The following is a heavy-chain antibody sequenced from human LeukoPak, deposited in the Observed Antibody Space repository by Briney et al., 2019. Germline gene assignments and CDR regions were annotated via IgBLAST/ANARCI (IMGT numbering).Heavy chain of an antibody. CDR3: TRGLPYYYDSSGYPLDAFDI. CDR2: IRSKANRYAT. CDR1: GFTFSGSA. Sequence: GGSLRLSCAASGFTFSGSAMHWVRQASGKGLEWVGRIRSKANRYATAYAASVKGRFTISRDDSKNTAYLQMNSLKTEDTAVYYCTRGLPYYYDSSGYPLDAFDIWGQGTMVTVSS. D-gene: IGHD3-22*01. J-gene: IGHJ3*02. V-gene: IGHV3-73*01.